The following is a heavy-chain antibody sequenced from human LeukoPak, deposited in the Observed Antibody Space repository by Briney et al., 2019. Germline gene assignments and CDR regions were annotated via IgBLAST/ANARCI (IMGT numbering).Heavy chain of an antibody. V-gene: IGHV1-69*04. CDR1: EGTLSTYA. D-gene: IGHD6-13*01. CDR3: ARDYLSYSSTRPVTGEVGTYYYYGMDV. CDR2: IIPILGIA. Sequence: GASVKVSCKAPEGTLSTYAISWVRQAPDQGLNWMGRIIPILGIANYAQKFQGRVTITADKSTSTAYMELSSLRSEDTAVYYCARDYLSYSSTRPVTGEVGTYYYYGMDVWGQGTTVTVSS. J-gene: IGHJ6*02.